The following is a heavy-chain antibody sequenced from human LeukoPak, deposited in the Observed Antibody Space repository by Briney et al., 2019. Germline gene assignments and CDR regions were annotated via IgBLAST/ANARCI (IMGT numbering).Heavy chain of an antibody. D-gene: IGHD3-10*01. CDR2: FDPEDGET. CDR3: ATPPGGAYYAHPRYYFDY. CDR1: GYTLTELS. J-gene: IGHJ4*02. Sequence: GASVKVSCKVSGYTLTELSMHWVRQAPGKGLEWMGGFDPEDGETIYAQKFQGRVTMTEDTSTDTAYMELSSLRSEDTAVYYCATPPGGAYYAHPRYYFDYWGQGTLVTVSS. V-gene: IGHV1-24*01.